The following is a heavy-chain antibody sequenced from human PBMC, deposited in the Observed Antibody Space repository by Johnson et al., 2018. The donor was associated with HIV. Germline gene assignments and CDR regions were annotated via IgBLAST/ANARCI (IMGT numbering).Heavy chain of an antibody. D-gene: IGHD6-13*01. J-gene: IGHJ3*02. CDR1: GFTFSSYA. CDR2: ISGSGGST. CDR3: ARLRAGGIGAFDI. V-gene: IGHV3-23*04. Sequence: VQLVESGGGLVQPGGSLRLSCAASGFTFSSYAMSWVRQAPGKGLEWVSAISGSGGSTYYADSVKGRFTISRDNAKSSLFLQMNRLRAEDTAVYYCARLRAGGIGAFDIWGQGTMVTVSS.